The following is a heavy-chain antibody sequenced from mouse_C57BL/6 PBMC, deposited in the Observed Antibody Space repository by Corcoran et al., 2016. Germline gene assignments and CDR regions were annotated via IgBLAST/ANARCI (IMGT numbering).Heavy chain of an antibody. Sequence: EVQLQQSGPELVKPGASVKISCKASGYTFTDYYMNWVKQSHGKSLEWIGDINPNNGGTSYNQKFKGKATLTVDKSSSTAYMELRSLTSEDSAVYYCAIRNYVGYAMDYWGQGTSVTVSS. CDR3: AIRNYVGYAMDY. J-gene: IGHJ4*01. CDR2: INPNNGGT. CDR1: GYTFTDYY. D-gene: IGHD1-1*01. V-gene: IGHV1-26*01.